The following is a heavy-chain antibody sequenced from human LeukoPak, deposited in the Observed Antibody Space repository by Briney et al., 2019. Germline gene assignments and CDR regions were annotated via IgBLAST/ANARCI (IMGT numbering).Heavy chain of an antibody. V-gene: IGHV3-21*01. CDR2: ISSSSSYI. Sequence: GGSLRLSCAASGFTFSSYSMNWVRLAPGKGLEWVSSISSSSSYIYYADSVKGRFTISRDNAKNSLYLQMNSLRAEDTAVYYCARDGDSSGWPFDYWGQGTLVTVSS. CDR1: GFTFSSYS. CDR3: ARDGDSSGWPFDY. J-gene: IGHJ4*02. D-gene: IGHD6-19*01.